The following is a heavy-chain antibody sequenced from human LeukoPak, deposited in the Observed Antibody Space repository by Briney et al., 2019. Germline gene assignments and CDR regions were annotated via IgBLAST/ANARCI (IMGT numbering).Heavy chain of an antibody. J-gene: IGHJ5*02. Sequence: ASVKVSCKASGYTFTSYYMHWVRQAPGQGREWMGIINPSGGSTSYAQKFQGRVTMTRDTSTSTVYMELSSLRSEDTAVYYCARAPPLLWFGELLYASQFDPWGQGTLVTVSS. CDR1: GYTFTSYY. D-gene: IGHD3-10*01. CDR2: INPSGGST. V-gene: IGHV1-46*01. CDR3: ARAPPLLWFGELLYASQFDP.